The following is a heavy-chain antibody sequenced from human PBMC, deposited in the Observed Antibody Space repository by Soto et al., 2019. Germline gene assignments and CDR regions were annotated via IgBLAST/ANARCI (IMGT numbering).Heavy chain of an antibody. CDR3: ARGAYHYGGNLDY. V-gene: IGHV1-69*01. J-gene: IGHJ4*02. CDR1: GGTFSSYA. CDR2: IIPIFGTA. D-gene: IGHD4-17*01. Sequence: QVQLVQSGAEVKKPGSSVKVSCKASGGTFSSYAISWVRHVPGQGLEWMGGIIPIFGTANYAQKFQGRVTITADESTSTAYMELSSLRSEDMAVYYCARGAYHYGGNLDYWGQGTLVTVSS.